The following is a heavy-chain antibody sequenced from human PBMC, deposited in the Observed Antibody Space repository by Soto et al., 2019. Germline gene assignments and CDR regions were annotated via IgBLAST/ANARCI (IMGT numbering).Heavy chain of an antibody. CDR2: ISSRSDI. D-gene: IGHD2-2*02. V-gene: IGHV3-21*01. CDR3: AREYTAWPLAYGLDV. Sequence: GGSLRLSCVGSGFTFSTYSINWVRQAPGKGLEWVSSISSRSDIYYADSVKGRFTISRDNAKNSVSLQMNSLRAKDTAVYYCAREYTAWPLAYGLDVWGQGTTVTVYS. CDR1: GFTFSTYS. J-gene: IGHJ6*02.